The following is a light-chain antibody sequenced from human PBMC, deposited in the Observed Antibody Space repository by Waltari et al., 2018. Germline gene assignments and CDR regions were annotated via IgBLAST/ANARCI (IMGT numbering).Light chain of an antibody. V-gene: IGLV1-47*01. CDR2: RDN. J-gene: IGLJ3*02. Sequence: QSVLTQPPSASGTPGHGVTISCSGSNSNIGNNYVSWYQQLPGTAPKLLIYRDNERPSGVPDQFSGSKSGPSASLAISGLRSDNEADYYCAAWDDSLSGWVFGGWTKLTVL. CDR3: AAWDDSLSGWV. CDR1: NSNIGNNY.